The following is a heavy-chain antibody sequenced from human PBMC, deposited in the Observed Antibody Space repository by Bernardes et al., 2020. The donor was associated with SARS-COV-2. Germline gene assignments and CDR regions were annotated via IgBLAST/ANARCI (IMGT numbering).Heavy chain of an antibody. Sequence: WGSLSLSCAASGFTFSSYAMSWVRQAPGKGLEWVSAISGSGGSTYYADSVKGRFTIAKDNSKNTLYLQMSSLRAEDTAVYYSAKDGYYGSGRRGGMAVWGQGTTVTVYS. CDR1: GFTFSSYA. D-gene: IGHD3-10*01. CDR3: AKDGYYGSGRRGGMAV. V-gene: IGHV3-23*01. CDR2: ISGSGGST. J-gene: IGHJ6*02.